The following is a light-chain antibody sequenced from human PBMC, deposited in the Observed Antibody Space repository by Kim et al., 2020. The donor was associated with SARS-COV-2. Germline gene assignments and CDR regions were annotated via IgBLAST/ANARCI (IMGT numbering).Light chain of an antibody. CDR2: AAS. CDR3: LQYYNWPPLT. V-gene: IGKV3-15*01. J-gene: IGKJ4*01. Sequence: SQGERATLSCRASQSVSSHLAWYQQKPGQAPRLLISAASTRATGVPGRFSGSGSGTEFTLTISSLQSEDFAVYYCLQYYNWPPLTFGGGTKVDIK. CDR1: QSVSSH.